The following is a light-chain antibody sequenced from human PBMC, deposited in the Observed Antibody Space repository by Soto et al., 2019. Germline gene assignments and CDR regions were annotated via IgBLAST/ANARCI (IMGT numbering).Light chain of an antibody. CDR1: SSDVGGYNY. Sequence: QSALTQPASVSGSPGQAITISCTGTSSDVGGYNYVSWYQQHPGKAPTLVIYGVSYRPSGVSGRFSGSKFQNTASLTISGLQPEDEADYYCCSYTSRNTLVIFGGGTKVTVL. CDR2: GVS. J-gene: IGLJ2*01. CDR3: CSYTSRNTLVI. V-gene: IGLV2-14*01.